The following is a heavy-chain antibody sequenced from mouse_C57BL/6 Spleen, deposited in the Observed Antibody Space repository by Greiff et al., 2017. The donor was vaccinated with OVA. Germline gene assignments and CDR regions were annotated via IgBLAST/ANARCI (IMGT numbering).Heavy chain of an antibody. CDR1: GFTFSSYG. CDR2: ISSGGSYT. Sequence: DVQLVESGGDLVKPGGSLKLSCAASGFTFSSYGMSWVRQTPDKRLEWVATISSGGSYTYYPDSVKGRFTISRDNAKNTLYLQMSSLKSEDTAMYYCASLDYDVGYYYAMDYWGQGTSVTVSS. V-gene: IGHV5-6*01. CDR3: ASLDYDVGYYYAMDY. J-gene: IGHJ4*01. D-gene: IGHD2-4*01.